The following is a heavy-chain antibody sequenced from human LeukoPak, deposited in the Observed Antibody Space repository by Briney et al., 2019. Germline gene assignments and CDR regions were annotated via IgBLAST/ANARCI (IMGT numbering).Heavy chain of an antibody. J-gene: IGHJ4*02. CDR2: ISSNGGST. V-gene: IGHV3-64D*09. Sequence: PGGSLRLSCSASGFTFSSYAMHWVRQAPGKGLEYVSAISSNGGSTYYADSVKGRFTISRDNSKNTLYLQMSSLRAEDTAVYYCVKGEYSSSVDYWGQGTLVTVSS. D-gene: IGHD6-13*01. CDR3: VKGEYSSSVDY. CDR1: GFTFSSYA.